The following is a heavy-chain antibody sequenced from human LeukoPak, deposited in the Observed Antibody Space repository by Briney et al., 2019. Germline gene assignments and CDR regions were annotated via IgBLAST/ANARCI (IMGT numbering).Heavy chain of an antibody. CDR3: ARLLGVYSYGYRGYFDY. Sequence: PSETLSLSCALSGGSFSGDYWSWIRQPPGKGLEWVWEINHSGSTNYTPSLKSRVTISVDTSKNQFYLKLSAVTAADTAVHYCARLLGVYSYGYRGYFDYWGEGTLVTVSS. V-gene: IGHV4-34*01. CDR2: INHSGST. CDR1: GGSFSGDY. D-gene: IGHD5-18*01. J-gene: IGHJ4*02.